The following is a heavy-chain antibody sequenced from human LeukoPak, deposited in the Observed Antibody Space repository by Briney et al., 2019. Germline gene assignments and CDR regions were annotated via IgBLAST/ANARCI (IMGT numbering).Heavy chain of an antibody. CDR2: MNPNSGNT. CDR3: ARGSRYGSGSYCGY. J-gene: IGHJ4*02. D-gene: IGHD3-10*01. CDR1: GGTFSSYA. V-gene: IGHV1-8*02. Sequence: ASVKVSCKASGGTFSSYAISWVRQATGQGLEWMGWMNPNSGNTGYAQKFQGRVTMTRNTSISTAYMELSSLRSEDTAVYYCARGSRYGSGSYCGYWGQGTLVTVSS.